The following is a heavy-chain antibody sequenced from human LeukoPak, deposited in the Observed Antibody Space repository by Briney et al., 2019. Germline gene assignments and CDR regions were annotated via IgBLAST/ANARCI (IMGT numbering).Heavy chain of an antibody. CDR3: ARSDSSSGWFGYFDY. D-gene: IGHD6-19*01. CDR2: IIPIFGTV. Sequence: GASVKVSCKASGGTFSSYAISWVRQAPGQGLEWMGRIIPIFGTVNYAQKFQGRVTITTDESTSTAYLERSSLRAEDTAVYYCARSDSSSGWFGYFDYWGQGTLVSVSS. V-gene: IGHV1-69*05. CDR1: GGTFSSYA. J-gene: IGHJ4*02.